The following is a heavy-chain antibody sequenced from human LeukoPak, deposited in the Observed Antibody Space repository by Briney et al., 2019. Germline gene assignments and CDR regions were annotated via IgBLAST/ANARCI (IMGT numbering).Heavy chain of an antibody. CDR3: AKDQILAVAATGDY. D-gene: IGHD6-19*01. Sequence: GGSLRLSCAASGFTFSSYAMSWVRQAPGKGLEWVSAISGSGGSTYYADSVEGRFTISRDNSKNTLYLQMNSLRAEDTAVYYCAKDQILAVAATGDYWGQGTLVTVSS. CDR1: GFTFSSYA. CDR2: ISGSGGST. V-gene: IGHV3-23*01. J-gene: IGHJ4*02.